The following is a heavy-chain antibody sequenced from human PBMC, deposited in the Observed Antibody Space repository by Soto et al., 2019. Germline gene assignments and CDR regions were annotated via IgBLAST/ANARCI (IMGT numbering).Heavy chain of an antibody. J-gene: IGHJ6*02. D-gene: IGHD3-10*01. CDR1: GFTFSSYW. CDR3: ARGGSPENQYYYYYYGMDV. CDR2: INSDGSST. Sequence: EVQLVESGGGLVQPGGSLRLSCAASGFTFSSYWMHWVRQAPGKGLVWVSRINSDGSSTSYADSVKGRFTISRDNAKNTLYLQMNSLRAEDTAVYYCARGGSPENQYYYYYYGMDVWGQGTTVTVSS. V-gene: IGHV3-74*01.